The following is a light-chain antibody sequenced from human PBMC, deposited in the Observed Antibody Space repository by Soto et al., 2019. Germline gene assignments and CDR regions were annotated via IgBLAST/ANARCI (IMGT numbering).Light chain of an antibody. V-gene: IGKV1-8*01. J-gene: IGKJ1*01. CDR3: QQYNSYSGT. CDR1: QGISSY. CDR2: AAS. Sequence: IRMTESPSSFSASTGDRVTITCRAGQGISSYLAWYQQKPGKAPKLLIYAASTLQSGVPSRFSGSGSGTEFTLTISSLQPDDFATYYCQQYNSYSGTFGQGTKVDIK.